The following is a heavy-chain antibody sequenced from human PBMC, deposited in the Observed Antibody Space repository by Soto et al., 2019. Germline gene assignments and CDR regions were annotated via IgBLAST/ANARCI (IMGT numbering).Heavy chain of an antibody. V-gene: IGHV1-46*01. CDR1: GYTFTSYY. D-gene: IGHD3-22*01. Sequence: ASVKVSCKASGYTFTSYYMHWVRQAPGQGLEWMGMIKPSGGSTRYAQKFQGRVTITADESTSTAYMELSSLRSEDTAVYYCARDRGPSSGYYPYWFDPWGQGTLVTVSS. CDR3: ARDRGPSSGYYPYWFDP. CDR2: IKPSGGST. J-gene: IGHJ5*02.